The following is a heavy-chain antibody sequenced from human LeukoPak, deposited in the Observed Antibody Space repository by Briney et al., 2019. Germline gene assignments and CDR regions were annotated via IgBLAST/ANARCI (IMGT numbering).Heavy chain of an antibody. CDR1: GFTFSSYW. CDR2: INSDGSST. V-gene: IGHV3-74*01. D-gene: IGHD2-2*01. CDR3: ARGDFGCSSTSCYEGDYYYYGMDV. J-gene: IGHJ6*02. Sequence: GGSLRLSCAASGFTFSSYWMHWVRQAPGKGLVWVSVINSDGSSTGYADSVKGRFTISRDNAKNTLYLQMNSLRAEDTAVYYCARGDFGCSSTSCYEGDYYYYGMDVWGQGTTVTVSS.